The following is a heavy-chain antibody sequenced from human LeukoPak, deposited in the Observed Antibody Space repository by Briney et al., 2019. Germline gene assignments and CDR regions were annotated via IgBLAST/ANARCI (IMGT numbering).Heavy chain of an antibody. Sequence: GGSLRLPCAASGFTFSGYAMSWVRRAPGKGLEWVSAISGSGGSTYYADSVKGRFTISRDNSKNTLYLQMNSLRAEDTAVYYCAKEGPYYDYVWGSYRYNLDYWGQGTLVTVSS. CDR3: AKEGPYYDYVWGSYRYNLDY. D-gene: IGHD3-16*02. J-gene: IGHJ4*02. V-gene: IGHV3-23*01. CDR1: GFTFSGYA. CDR2: ISGSGGST.